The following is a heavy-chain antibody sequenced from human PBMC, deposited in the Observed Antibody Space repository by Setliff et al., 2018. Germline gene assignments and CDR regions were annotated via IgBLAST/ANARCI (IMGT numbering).Heavy chain of an antibody. J-gene: IGHJ4*02. CDR2: VYYSGTT. Sequence: PSETLSLTCTVSSGSIRSYYWSWIRQPPGKGLEFIGYVYYSGTTNYDPSLKSRVTISVDTSKNQFSLKLSSVTAADTAIYYCARGGTYRYFDYWGQGTLVTVSS. V-gene: IGHV4-59*01. CDR1: SGSIRSYY. CDR3: ARGGTYRYFDY.